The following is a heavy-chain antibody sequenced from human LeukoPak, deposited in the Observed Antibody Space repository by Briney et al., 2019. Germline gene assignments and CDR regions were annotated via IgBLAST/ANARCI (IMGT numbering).Heavy chain of an antibody. V-gene: IGHV1-18*01. CDR3: VVVVVAEDY. CDR1: GYTFTSYD. D-gene: IGHD2-15*01. Sequence: GASVKVSCKASGYTFTSYDISWVRQAPGRGLEWMGWISAYNGNTNSAQKLQGRVTMTTDTSTSTAYMELRSLRSDDTAVYYCVVVVVAEDYWGQGTLVTVSS. CDR2: ISAYNGNT. J-gene: IGHJ4*02.